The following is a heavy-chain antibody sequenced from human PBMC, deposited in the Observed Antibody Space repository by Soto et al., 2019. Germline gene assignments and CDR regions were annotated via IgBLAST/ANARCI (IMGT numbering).Heavy chain of an antibody. J-gene: IGHJ4*02. CDR3: ARGIAATGKSPLDY. D-gene: IGHD6-13*01. CDR2: ISYDGSNK. Sequence: VQLVESGGGVVQPGRSLRLSCAASEFSFSSYGMHWVRQAPGKGLEWVAVISYDGSNKYYADSVKGRFTISRDNSKNTLFLHMNSLRPEDAAVYYCARGIAATGKSPLDYWGQGTLITVSS. V-gene: IGHV3-30*03. CDR1: EFSFSSYG.